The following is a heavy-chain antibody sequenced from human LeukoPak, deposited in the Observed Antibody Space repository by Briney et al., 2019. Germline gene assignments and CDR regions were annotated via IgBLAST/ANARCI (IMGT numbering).Heavy chain of an antibody. D-gene: IGHD6-13*01. V-gene: IGHV4-4*07. Sequence: SETLSLTCTVSGGSISSYYWSWIRQPAGKGLEWIGRIYTSGSTNYNPSLKSRVTMSVDTSKNQFSLKLSSVTAADTAVYYCARVYVAAQSLHWFDPWGQGTLVTVSS. CDR2: IYTSGST. CDR3: ARVYVAAQSLHWFDP. J-gene: IGHJ5*02. CDR1: GGSISSYY.